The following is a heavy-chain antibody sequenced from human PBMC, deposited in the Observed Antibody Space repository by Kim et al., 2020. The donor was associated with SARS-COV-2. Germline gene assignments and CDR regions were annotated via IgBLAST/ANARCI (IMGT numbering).Heavy chain of an antibody. V-gene: IGHV1-3*01. D-gene: IGHD5-18*01. Sequence: ASVKVSCKASGDTLTSYTHWVRQAPGQRPAWMGWVHADKGYTKYSRQLQDRVTISRDTSARTSYMELSGLRSEDTAVYYCTIGDEETSMAWPYHFQFWCQGTLVTVSS. CDR1: GDTLTSYT. CDR2: VHADKGYT. J-gene: IGHJ4*02. CDR3: TIGDEETSMAWPYHFQF.